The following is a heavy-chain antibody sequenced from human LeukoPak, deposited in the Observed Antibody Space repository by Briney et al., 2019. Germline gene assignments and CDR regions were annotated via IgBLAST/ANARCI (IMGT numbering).Heavy chain of an antibody. CDR2: IIPIFGTA. V-gene: IGHV1-69*05. CDR3: ARRSRDGYNKYFDY. Sequence: GASVKVSCKGSGGTFSSYAISWVRQAPGQGLEWMGGIIPIFGTANYAQKFQGRVTITTDESTSTAYMELSSLRSEDTAVYYCARRSRDGYNKYFDYWGQGTLVTVSS. CDR1: GGTFSSYA. D-gene: IGHD5-24*01. J-gene: IGHJ4*02.